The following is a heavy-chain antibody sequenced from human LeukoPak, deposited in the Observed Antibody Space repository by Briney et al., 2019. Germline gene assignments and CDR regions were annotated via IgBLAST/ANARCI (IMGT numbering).Heavy chain of an antibody. V-gene: IGHV4-34*01. CDR2: INHSGST. Sequence: SETLSLTCAVYVGSFSGYYWSWIRQPPGKGLEWIGEINHSGSTNYNSSLKSQVTISVDTSKNQFSLKLSSVAAADTAVYYCARGYYGSGSHCCHMDVWGKGTTITVS. D-gene: IGHD3-10*01. CDR3: ARGYYGSGSHCCHMDV. J-gene: IGHJ6*03. CDR1: VGSFSGYY.